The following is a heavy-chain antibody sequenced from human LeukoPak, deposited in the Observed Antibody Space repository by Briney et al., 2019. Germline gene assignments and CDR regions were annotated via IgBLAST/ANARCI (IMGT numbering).Heavy chain of an antibody. V-gene: IGHV4-39*01. J-gene: IGHJ4*02. CDR3: ARHERGGSYDLFDY. Sequence: SETLSLTCTVSGGSISSSSYYWGWIRHPPGKGLEWIGIIYYSGSTYYNPSLKSRVTISVDTSKNQFSLKLSSVTAADTAVYYCARHERGGSYDLFDYWGQGTLVTVSS. CDR1: GGSISSSSYY. D-gene: IGHD5-18*01. CDR2: IYYSGST.